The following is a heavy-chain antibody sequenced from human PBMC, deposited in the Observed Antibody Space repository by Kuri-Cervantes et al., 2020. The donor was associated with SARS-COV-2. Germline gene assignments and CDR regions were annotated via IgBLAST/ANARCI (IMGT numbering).Heavy chain of an antibody. CDR3: ARVANLWWFGELLSDAFDI. Sequence: ASVKVSCKASGGTFTSYGISWVRQAPGQGLEWMGWISAYNGNTNYAQKLQGRVTMTTDTSTSTAYMELRSLRSDDTAVYYCARVANLWWFGELLSDAFDIWSQGTMVTVSS. D-gene: IGHD3-10*01. CDR1: GGTFTSYG. J-gene: IGHJ3*02. V-gene: IGHV1-18*01. CDR2: ISAYNGNT.